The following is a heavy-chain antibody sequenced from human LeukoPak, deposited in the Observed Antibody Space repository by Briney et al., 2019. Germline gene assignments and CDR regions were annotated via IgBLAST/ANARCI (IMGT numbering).Heavy chain of an antibody. CDR1: GFTFSSYA. CDR2: ISGSGGST. Sequence: GGSLRLSCAASGFTFSSYAMSWVRQAPGKGLEWVSAISGSGGSTYYADSVKGRFTISRDNSKNTLYLQMNSLRAEDTAVYYCALHPLGYSYGAVPRYFDYWGQGTLVTVSS. J-gene: IGHJ4*02. CDR3: ALHPLGYSYGAVPRYFDY. V-gene: IGHV3-23*01. D-gene: IGHD5-18*01.